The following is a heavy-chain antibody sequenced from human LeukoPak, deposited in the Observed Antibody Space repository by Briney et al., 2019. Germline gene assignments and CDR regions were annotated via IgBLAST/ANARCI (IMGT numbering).Heavy chain of an antibody. CDR2: ISSGSNDI. CDR3: ARSIGAAYLDN. D-gene: IGHD6-13*01. Sequence: GGSLRLSCAGSGFTFSSYSMNWVRQAPGKGLEWVSFISSGSNDIYYADSVKGRFTISRDNAKNSLYLEMNSLRAEDTAVYYCARSIGAAYLDNWGQGTLVTVSS. V-gene: IGHV3-21*01. CDR1: GFTFSSYS. J-gene: IGHJ4*02.